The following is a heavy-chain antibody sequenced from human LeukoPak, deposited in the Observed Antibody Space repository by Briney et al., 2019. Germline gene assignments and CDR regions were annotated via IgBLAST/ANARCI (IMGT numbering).Heavy chain of an antibody. CDR3: AREEEDSSSLSSPNWFDP. V-gene: IGHV1-18*01. D-gene: IGHD6-13*01. CDR2: ISAYNGNT. CDR1: GYTFTSYG. J-gene: IGHJ5*02. Sequence: GASVKVSCKASGYTFTSYGISWVRQAPGQGLEWMGWISAYNGNTNYAQKLQGRVTMTTDTSTSTAYMELSRLRSDDTAVYYCAREEEDSSSLSSPNWFDPWGQGTLVTVSS.